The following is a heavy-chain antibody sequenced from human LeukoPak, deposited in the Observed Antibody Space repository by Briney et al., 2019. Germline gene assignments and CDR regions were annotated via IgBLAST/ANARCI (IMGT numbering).Heavy chain of an antibody. V-gene: IGHV3-15*01. CDR3: ATGTGQALYYYYMDV. CDR1: GFTFSHAW. Sequence: PGGSLRLSCAASGFTFSHAWMSWVRQAPGKGLEWVGNIQSKNVGGTIQYTAPVKGRFTISRDDSKNTLYLQMDSLKTEDTAVYYCATGTGQALYYYYMDVWGKGTTVTVSS. D-gene: IGHD1-14*01. CDR2: IQSKNVGGTI. J-gene: IGHJ6*03.